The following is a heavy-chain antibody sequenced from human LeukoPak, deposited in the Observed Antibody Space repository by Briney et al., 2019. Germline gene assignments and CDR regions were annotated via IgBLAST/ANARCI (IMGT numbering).Heavy chain of an antibody. CDR1: GGSISTYY. CDR2: VPYTGNT. CDR3: AREDPQTTVPEGMDV. D-gene: IGHD4-17*01. V-gene: IGHV4-59*01. Sequence: SETLSLTCTVSGGSISTYYWSWIRQPPGKGLEWIGYVPYTGNTNYNPALRSRVTISVDTSKNQFSLKVTSVTAADTAVYYCAREDPQTTVPEGMDVWGQGTTVTVSS. J-gene: IGHJ6*02.